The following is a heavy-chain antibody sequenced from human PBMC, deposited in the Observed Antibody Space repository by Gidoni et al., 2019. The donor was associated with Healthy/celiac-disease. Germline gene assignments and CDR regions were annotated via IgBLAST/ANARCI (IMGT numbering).Heavy chain of an antibody. V-gene: IGHV3-21*01. CDR1: GLTFSTYS. CDR2: ISSSSIYI. D-gene: IGHD3-9*01. J-gene: IGHJ4*02. Sequence: ETQLVESGGGLVKPGGSLRLSCAASGLTFSTYSMNWVRQAPGKGLEWVSAISSSSIYIYYADSVKGRFTISRDNAKNSLYLQMNSLRAEDTDVYYCARDYQNYDILTGYYKVFDYWGQGTLVTVSS. CDR3: ARDYQNYDILTGYYKVFDY.